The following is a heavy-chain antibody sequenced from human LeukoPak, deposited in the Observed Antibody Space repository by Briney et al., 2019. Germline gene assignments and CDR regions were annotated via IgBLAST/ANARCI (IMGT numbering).Heavy chain of an antibody. J-gene: IGHJ4*02. V-gene: IGHV3-30-3*01. CDR1: GFTFSSYA. Sequence: GGSLRLSCTASGFTFSSYAMHWVRQAPGKGLEWVAVVSYDGSNKYYADSVKGRFTISRDNSKNTLYLQMNSLRAEDTAVYYYARGVREFDYWGQGTLVTVSS. CDR3: ARGVREFDY. CDR2: VSYDGSNK. D-gene: IGHD2-21*01.